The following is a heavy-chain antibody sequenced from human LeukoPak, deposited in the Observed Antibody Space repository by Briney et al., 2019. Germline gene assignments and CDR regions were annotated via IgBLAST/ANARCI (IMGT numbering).Heavy chain of an antibody. D-gene: IGHD5-18*01. CDR2: IYYSGST. J-gene: IGHJ3*02. V-gene: IGHV4-38-2*02. CDR1: GYSISSGYY. Sequence: PSETLSLTCTVSGYSISSGYYWGWIRQPPGKGLEWIGYIYYSGSTNYNPSLKSRVTISVDTSKNQFSLKLSSVTAADTAVYYCARREYTYGPDAFDIWGQGTMITVSS. CDR3: ARREYTYGPDAFDI.